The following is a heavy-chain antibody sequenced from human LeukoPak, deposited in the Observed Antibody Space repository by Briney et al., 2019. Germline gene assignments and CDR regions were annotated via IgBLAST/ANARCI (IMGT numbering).Heavy chain of an antibody. CDR1: GFTFSDYS. V-gene: IGHV3-30*02. J-gene: IGHJ4*02. D-gene: IGHD2-15*01. CDR2: IRYDGNNK. Sequence: PGGSLRLSCAASGFTFSDYSMHWVRQAPGKGLNWVAFIRYDGNNKYYADSVKGPFTISRDNSKNMLYLEMNSLSTEDTAVYYCAKVRYCSGVNCYPDDNWGQGTLVTVSS. CDR3: AKVRYCSGVNCYPDDN.